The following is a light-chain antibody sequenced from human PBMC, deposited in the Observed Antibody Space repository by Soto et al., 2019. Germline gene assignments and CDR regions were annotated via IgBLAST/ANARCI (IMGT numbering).Light chain of an antibody. CDR2: KAS. V-gene: IGKV1-5*03. CDR1: QSISSW. CDR3: QQYYTYRT. Sequence: DIQMTQSPSTLSASVGDRVTITCRASQSISSWLAWYQQKPGMAPNLLIYKASSLESGVPSRFSGSGSGTEFTLTISSLQPDDFATYYCQQYYTYRTFGQGTKVDIK. J-gene: IGKJ1*01.